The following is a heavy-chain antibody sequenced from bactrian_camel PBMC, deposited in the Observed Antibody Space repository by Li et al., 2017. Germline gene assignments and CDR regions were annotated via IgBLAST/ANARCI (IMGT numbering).Heavy chain of an antibody. V-gene: IGHV3S55*01. D-gene: IGHD3*01. CDR1: GFTFEDSD. CDR2: ISSDGST. J-gene: IGHJ4*01. Sequence: HVQLVESGGGSVQAGGSQRLSCTASGFTFEDSDMSWHRQAPGNERELVSTISSDGSTYYADSVKGRFTISQDNAKSTMYLQMNSLKPEDTAVYYCAADWMRMVEWVESREGQGTQVTVS.